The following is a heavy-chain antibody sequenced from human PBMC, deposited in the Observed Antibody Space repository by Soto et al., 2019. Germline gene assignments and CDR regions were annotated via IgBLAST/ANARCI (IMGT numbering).Heavy chain of an antibody. J-gene: IGHJ3*02. D-gene: IGHD3-22*01. CDR3: ARGSNYYDSSGYPISDAFDI. Sequence: SETLSLTCTVSGGSISSGDYYWSWIRQPPGKGLEWIGYIYYSGSTYYNPSLKSRVTISVDTSKNQFSLKLSSVTAADTAVYYCARGSNYYDSSGYPISDAFDIWGQGTMVTVSS. V-gene: IGHV4-30-4*01. CDR2: IYYSGST. CDR1: GGSISSGDYY.